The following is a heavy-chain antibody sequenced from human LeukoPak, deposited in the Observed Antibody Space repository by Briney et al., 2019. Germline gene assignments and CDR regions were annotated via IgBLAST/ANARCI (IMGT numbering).Heavy chain of an antibody. CDR2: INSDGSST. V-gene: IGHV3-74*01. J-gene: IGHJ4*02. Sequence: GGSLRLSCAASGFTFSSYWMHWVRQAPGKGLVWVSRINSDGSSTSYADSVKGRFTISRDNAKNTLYLQMNSLRAEDTAVYYCASVRYSYAHFDYWGQGTLVTVSS. CDR3: ASVRYSYAHFDY. D-gene: IGHD5-18*01. CDR1: GFTFSSYW.